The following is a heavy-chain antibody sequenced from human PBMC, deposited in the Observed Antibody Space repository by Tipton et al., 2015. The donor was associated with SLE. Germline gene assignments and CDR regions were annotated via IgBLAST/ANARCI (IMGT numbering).Heavy chain of an antibody. CDR1: GASMSGYY. D-gene: IGHD3-10*01. J-gene: IGHJ4*02. CDR3: AGNLIQGGASNF. V-gene: IGHV4-59*01. Sequence: TLSLTCTVSGASMSGYYWSWIRQSPGKGLEWIGYIFDNGNSNYNPSLKSRVTISVDTSKNQFSLKLSSVTTADTAVYYCAGNLIQGGASNFWGQGTLVTVSS. CDR2: IFDNGNS.